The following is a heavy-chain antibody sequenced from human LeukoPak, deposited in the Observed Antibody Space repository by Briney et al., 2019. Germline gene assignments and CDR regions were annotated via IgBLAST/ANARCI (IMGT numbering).Heavy chain of an antibody. D-gene: IGHD3-10*01. CDR1: GFTFSTYA. CDR3: AKGRISMVRGDFFGY. CDR2: MSASGGST. V-gene: IGHV3-23*01. Sequence: GGSLRLSCAASGFTFSTYAMSWVRQAPGKGLEWVSAMSASGGSTYYADSVKGRFTISRDNSKNTLYLQMNSLRAEDTALYYCAKGRISMVRGDFFGYWGQGTLVTVSS. J-gene: IGHJ4*02.